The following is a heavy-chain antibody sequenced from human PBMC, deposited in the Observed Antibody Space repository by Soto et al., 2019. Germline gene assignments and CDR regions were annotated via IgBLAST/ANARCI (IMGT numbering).Heavy chain of an antibody. CDR3: ARDYWSGSSGYFDY. J-gene: IGHJ4*02. CDR1: GGSVSSGSYY. D-gene: IGHD3-22*01. Sequence: QVQLQESGPGLVKPSETLSLTCTVSGGSVSSGSYYWSWIRQPPGRGLEGFGYIYYSGSTNYNPPPKSRVTIAVDTSKNQSSLELSSVTAADTAVYYCARDYWSGSSGYFDYWGQGTLVTVSS. CDR2: IYYSGST. V-gene: IGHV4-61*01.